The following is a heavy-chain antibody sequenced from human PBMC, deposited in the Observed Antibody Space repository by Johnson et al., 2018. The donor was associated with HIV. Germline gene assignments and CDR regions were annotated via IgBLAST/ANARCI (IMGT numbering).Heavy chain of an antibody. CDR2: IGSGGTTK. CDR1: GFTFSDYY. V-gene: IGHV3-11*04. J-gene: IGHJ3*02. Sequence: QVQLVESGGGLVKPGGSLRLSCVASGFTFSDYYMSWIRQAPGKGLEWLSYIGSGGTTKYYTDSVKGRFTVSRDNAMNSLFLQMNGLRPEDTAVYYCARGQGFWAFDIWGQGTMVTVSS. D-gene: IGHD3-3*01. CDR3: ARGQGFWAFDI.